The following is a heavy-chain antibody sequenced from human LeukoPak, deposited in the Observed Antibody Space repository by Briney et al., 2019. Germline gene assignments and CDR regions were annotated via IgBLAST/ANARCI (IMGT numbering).Heavy chain of an antibody. CDR1: GYSISSGYY. Sequence: SETLSLTCAVSGYSISSGYYWGWIRQPPGKGLEWIGSIYHSGSTYYNPSLKSRVTISVDTSKNQFSLKLSSVTAADTAVYYRARIYGDGYNPSYWGQGTLVTVSS. V-gene: IGHV4-38-2*01. CDR3: ARIYGDGYNPSY. J-gene: IGHJ4*02. CDR2: IYHSGST. D-gene: IGHD5-24*01.